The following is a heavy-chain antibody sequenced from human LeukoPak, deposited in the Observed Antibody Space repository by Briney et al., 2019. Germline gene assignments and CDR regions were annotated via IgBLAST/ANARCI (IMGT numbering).Heavy chain of an antibody. Sequence: ASVKLSCKASGYTFTSYGISWVRQATGQGLEWMGWISAYNGNTNYAQKLQGRVTMTTDTSTSTAYMELRSLRSDDTAVYYCARGGSVGSGSHYYYYMDVWGKGTTVTISS. CDR1: GYTFTSYG. CDR2: ISAYNGNT. D-gene: IGHD3-10*01. V-gene: IGHV1-18*01. CDR3: ARGGSVGSGSHYYYYMDV. J-gene: IGHJ6*03.